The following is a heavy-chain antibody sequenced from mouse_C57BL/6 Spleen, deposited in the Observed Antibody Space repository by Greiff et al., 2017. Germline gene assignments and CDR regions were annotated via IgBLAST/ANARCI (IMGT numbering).Heavy chain of an antibody. CDR2: IDPSDSYT. D-gene: IGHD2-2*01. J-gene: IGHJ2*01. V-gene: IGHV1-59*01. CDR1: GYTFTSYW. Sequence: QVQLQQPGAELVRPGTSVKLSCKASGYTFTSYWMHWVKQRPGQGLEWIGVIDPSDSYTNYNQKFKGKATLTVDTSSSTAYMQLSSLTSEDSAVYYCAREEGYEDYWGQGTTRTVSS. CDR3: AREEGYEDY.